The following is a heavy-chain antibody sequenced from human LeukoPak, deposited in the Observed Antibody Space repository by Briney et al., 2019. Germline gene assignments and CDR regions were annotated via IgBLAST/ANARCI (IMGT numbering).Heavy chain of an antibody. J-gene: IGHJ5*02. CDR1: GGSISSSSYY. CDR3: ARHRFTPYSSGWYGGPT. Sequence: SETLSLTCTVSGGSISSSSYYWGWIRQPPGKGLQWIGSIYYSGSTYYNPSLKSRVTISVDTSKNQFSLKLSSVTAADTSVYYCARHRFTPYSSGWYGGPTWGQGTLVTVAS. V-gene: IGHV4-39*01. D-gene: IGHD6-19*01. CDR2: IYYSGST.